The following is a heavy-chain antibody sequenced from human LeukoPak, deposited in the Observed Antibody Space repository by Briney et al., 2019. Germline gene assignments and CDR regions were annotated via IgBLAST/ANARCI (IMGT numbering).Heavy chain of an antibody. CDR2: IWYDGSNK. J-gene: IGHJ4*02. CDR3: ARNSGSSGWRPFDY. D-gene: IGHD6-19*01. CDR1: GFTFSSYG. V-gene: IGHV3-33*01. Sequence: GGSLRLSRAASGFTFSSYGMHWVRQAPGKGLEWVAVIWYDGSNKYYADSVKGRFTISRDNSKNTLYLQMNSLRAEDTAVYYCARNSGSSGWRPFDYWGQGTLVTVSS.